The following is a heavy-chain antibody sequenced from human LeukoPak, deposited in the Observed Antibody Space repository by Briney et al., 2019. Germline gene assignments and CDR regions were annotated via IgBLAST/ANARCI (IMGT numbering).Heavy chain of an antibody. V-gene: IGHV4-34*01. D-gene: IGHD3-22*01. Sequence: MPSETLSLTCAVYGGSFSGYYWSWIRQPPGKGLEWIGEINHSGSTNYNPSLTSRVTISVDTSKNQFSLKLSSVTAADTAVYYCARGIRSYYDSSGIYYFDYWGQGTLVTVSS. J-gene: IGHJ4*02. CDR2: INHSGST. CDR1: GGSFSGYY. CDR3: ARGIRSYYDSSGIYYFDY.